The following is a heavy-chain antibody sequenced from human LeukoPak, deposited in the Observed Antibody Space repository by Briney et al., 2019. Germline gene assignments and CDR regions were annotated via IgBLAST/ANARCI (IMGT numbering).Heavy chain of an antibody. Sequence: SETLSLTCTVSGGSISTSYYWSWIRHPPRQGLEWLGYIYHSGNTNYSPSLKSRVTISVDSSNNQFSLKLSSVTAADTALYYCAGTPIASTGTLFYWGLGTLVTVSS. V-gene: IGHV4-59*01. CDR2: IYHSGNT. D-gene: IGHD6-13*01. J-gene: IGHJ4*02. CDR3: AGTPIASTGTLFY. CDR1: GGSISTSYY.